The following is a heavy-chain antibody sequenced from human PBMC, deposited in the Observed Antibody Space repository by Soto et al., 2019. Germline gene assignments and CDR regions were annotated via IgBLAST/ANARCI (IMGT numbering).Heavy chain of an antibody. Sequence: QITFKESGPTLVKSTQTLTLTCTFSGFSLSTSGVGVGWIRQPPGKALEWLALIYWDDDKRYSPSLKSRLTITKDTPKKQVVLGMTNMDPADTATYYCAHRRRYYDGSDAFDIWGQGTMVTVSS. V-gene: IGHV2-5*02. CDR3: AHRRRYYDGSDAFDI. J-gene: IGHJ3*02. CDR2: IYWDDDK. D-gene: IGHD3-22*01. CDR1: GFSLSTSGVG.